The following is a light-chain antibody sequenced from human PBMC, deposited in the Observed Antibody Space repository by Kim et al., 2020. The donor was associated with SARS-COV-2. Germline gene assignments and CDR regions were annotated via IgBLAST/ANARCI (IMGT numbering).Light chain of an antibody. CDR1: QTIRGSH. V-gene: IGKV3-20*01. J-gene: IGKJ2*01. CDR3: QHYGGPPYT. Sequence: EIVLTQSPGTLSLSLGERVALSCRASQTIRGSHLAWYQHKPGQAPRLLIYGASSRATGVPDKFSGTGSGTDFTLAIGRLEPEDVAVYYCQHYGGPPYTFGQGTKLEI. CDR2: GAS.